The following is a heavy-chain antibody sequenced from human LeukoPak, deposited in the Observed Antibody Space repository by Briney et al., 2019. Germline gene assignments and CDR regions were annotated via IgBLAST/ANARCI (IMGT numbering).Heavy chain of an antibody. CDR3: AREVVGGYSFDY. D-gene: IGHD4-23*01. V-gene: IGHV4-59*01. Sequence: SETLSLTCTVSGGSISSYYWSWIRQPPGKGLEWIGYIYYSGSTNYNPSLKSRVTISVDTSKNQFSLKLSSVTAADTAVYHCAREVVGGYSFDYWGQGTLVTVSS. J-gene: IGHJ4*02. CDR1: GGSISSYY. CDR2: IYYSGST.